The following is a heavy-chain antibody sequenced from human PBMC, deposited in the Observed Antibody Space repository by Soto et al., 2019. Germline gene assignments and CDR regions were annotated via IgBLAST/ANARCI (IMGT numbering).Heavy chain of an antibody. CDR3: ARDSVTIFGVEDYYYYGMDV. CDR2: ISAYNGNT. V-gene: IGHV1-18*01. D-gene: IGHD3-3*01. CDR1: GYTFTSYG. Sequence: ASVKVSCKASGYTFTSYGISWVRQAPGQGLEWMGWISAYNGNTNYAQKLQGRVTMTTDTSTSTAYMELRSLRSDDTAVYYCARDSVTIFGVEDYYYYGMDVWGQGTTVTVSS. J-gene: IGHJ6*02.